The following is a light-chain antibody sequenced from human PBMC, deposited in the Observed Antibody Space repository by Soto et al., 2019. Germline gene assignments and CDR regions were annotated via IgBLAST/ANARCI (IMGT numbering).Light chain of an antibody. V-gene: IGKV1-5*03. CDR2: EAS. CDR1: QSITNW. CDR3: QQYKSYWM. Sequence: DIKMTQSPATLSASVGDSVTITCRASQSITNWLAWYQVKPGKAPKLLIHEASNLHRGVSSRFTGRGYGTDFTLTITSLQPEDFAIYYCQQYKSYWMFGQGTKVDIK. J-gene: IGKJ1*01.